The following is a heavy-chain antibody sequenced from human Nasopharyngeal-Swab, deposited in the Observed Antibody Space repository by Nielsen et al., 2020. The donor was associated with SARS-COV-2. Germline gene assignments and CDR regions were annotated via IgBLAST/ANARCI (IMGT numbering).Heavy chain of an antibody. D-gene: IGHD5-18*01. CDR3: AATRYSYGPFFDY. CDR1: GGSISSYY. J-gene: IGHJ4*02. CDR2: FYYSGIT. V-gene: IGHV4-59*03. Sequence: SETLSLTCTVSGGSISSYYWSWIRQSPGKGLEWIGYFYYSGITNYNPSLKSRVTILIDTSKNQFSFSLNLSSVTAADTALYYCAATRYSYGPFFDYWAQGTQVTVSS.